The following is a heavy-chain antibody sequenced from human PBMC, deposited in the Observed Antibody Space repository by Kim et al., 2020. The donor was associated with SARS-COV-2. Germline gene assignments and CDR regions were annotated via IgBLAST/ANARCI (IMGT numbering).Heavy chain of an antibody. CDR3: ACDAFGGFSF. V-gene: IGHV3-53*01. J-gene: IGHJ4*02. CDR2: GRT. D-gene: IGHD3-10*01. Sequence: GRTYYTAPVQGRFTISRDNSKNTLHLEMEGLRAEDTALYYCACDAFGGFSFWGQGVMVTVSS.